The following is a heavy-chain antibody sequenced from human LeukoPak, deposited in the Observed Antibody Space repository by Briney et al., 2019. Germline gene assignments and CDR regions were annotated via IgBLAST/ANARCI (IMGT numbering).Heavy chain of an antibody. D-gene: IGHD1-26*01. CDR3: AKYGPQDSGSSHFDY. CDR2: ISGSSGST. Sequence: GGSLRLSCAASGFTFSSYAMSWVRQAPGKGLEWVSAISGSSGSTYYADSVKGRFTISRDNSKNTLYLQMNSLRAEDTAIYYCAKYGPQDSGSSHFDYWGQGALVTVSS. J-gene: IGHJ4*02. CDR1: GFTFSSYA. V-gene: IGHV3-23*01.